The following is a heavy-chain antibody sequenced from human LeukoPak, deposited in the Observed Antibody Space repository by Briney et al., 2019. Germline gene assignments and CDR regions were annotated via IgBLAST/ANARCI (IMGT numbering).Heavy chain of an antibody. V-gene: IGHV3-23*01. Sequence: GGSLRLSCAASGFTFSSYWMHWVRHTPGKGLEWVSAISGSGGSTYYADSVKGRFTISRDNSKNTLYLQMNSLRAEDTAVYYCAKQVSSSPEGRDYYYYGMDVWGQGTTVTVSS. CDR3: AKQVSSSPEGRDYYYYGMDV. J-gene: IGHJ6*02. CDR2: ISGSGGST. CDR1: GFTFSSYW. D-gene: IGHD6-13*01.